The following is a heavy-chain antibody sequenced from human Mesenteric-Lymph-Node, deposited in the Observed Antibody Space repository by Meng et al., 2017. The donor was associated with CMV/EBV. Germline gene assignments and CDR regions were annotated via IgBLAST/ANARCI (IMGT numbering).Heavy chain of an antibody. D-gene: IGHD1-20*01. J-gene: IGHJ4*02. CDR3: ARVALGDNWDRFDY. Sequence: GESLKISCAASGFTFSDYWMDWIRQAPGRGLVWVSRINSDGSTTDYADSLKGRFTISRDNAKNTLYLQMNSLRAEDTAVYYCARVALGDNWDRFDYWGQGTLVTVSS. CDR1: GFTFSDYW. V-gene: IGHV3-74*01. CDR2: INSDGSTT.